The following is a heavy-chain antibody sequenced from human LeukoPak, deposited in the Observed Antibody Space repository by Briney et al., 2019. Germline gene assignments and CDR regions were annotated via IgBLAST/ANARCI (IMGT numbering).Heavy chain of an antibody. V-gene: IGHV3-30-3*01. J-gene: IGHJ4*02. Sequence: GGSLRLSCAASGFTFSTYGVHWVRQAPGKGLEWVAVISNDGSNRYYADSVKGRFTISRDNSKNTLYLQMNSLRAEDTAVYYCARYGSGTSYITNYFDYWGQGTLVTVSS. CDR2: ISNDGSNR. D-gene: IGHD3-10*01. CDR3: ARYGSGTSYITNYFDY. CDR1: GFTFSTYG.